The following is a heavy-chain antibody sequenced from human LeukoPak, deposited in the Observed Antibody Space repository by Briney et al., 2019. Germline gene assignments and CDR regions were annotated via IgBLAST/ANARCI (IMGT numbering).Heavy chain of an antibody. V-gene: IGHV4-4*07. CDR2: ILNGGST. CDR3: ARGSMGGSGSHYRDYYYGMDV. D-gene: IGHD3-10*01. Sequence: SETLSLTCTVSGGSISTYYWTWIRQPAGKGLEWIGRILNGGSTNYNPSLKSRVTMSVDTSKNQFSLKLNSVTAADTAVYYCARGSMGGSGSHYRDYYYGMDVWGQGTTVTVSS. J-gene: IGHJ6*02. CDR1: GGSISTYY.